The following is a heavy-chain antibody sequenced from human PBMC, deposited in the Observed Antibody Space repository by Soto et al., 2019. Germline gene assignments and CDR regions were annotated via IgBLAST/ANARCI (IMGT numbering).Heavy chain of an antibody. J-gene: IGHJ6*02. CDR3: ARDSSSWYFDYYYYYGMDV. D-gene: IGHD6-13*01. CDR1: GGSISSSSYY. CDR2: IYYSGST. V-gene: IGHV4-39*02. Sequence: SETLSLTCTVSGGSISSSSYYWGWIRQPPGKGLEWIGSIYYSGSTYYNPSLKSRVTISVDTSKNQFSLKLSSVTAADTAVYYCARDSSSWYFDYYYYYGMDVWGQGTTVTVSS.